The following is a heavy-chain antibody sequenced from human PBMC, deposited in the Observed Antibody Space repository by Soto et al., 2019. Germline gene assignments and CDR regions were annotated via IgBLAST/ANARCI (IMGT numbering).Heavy chain of an antibody. Sequence: QVEVVESGGGVVQPGRSLRLSCAASGFTFSNYAMHWVRQAPGKGLEWVAGISYDGSTIYYVDSVKGRFTVSRDNSKNTLYLHMSSLRADYTAVYSCAKGPWHLAHGHYFDYWGQGTLVTVSS. J-gene: IGHJ4*02. CDR3: AKGPWHLAHGHYFDY. CDR2: ISYDGSTI. D-gene: IGHD5-12*01. V-gene: IGHV3-30*18. CDR1: GFTFSNYA.